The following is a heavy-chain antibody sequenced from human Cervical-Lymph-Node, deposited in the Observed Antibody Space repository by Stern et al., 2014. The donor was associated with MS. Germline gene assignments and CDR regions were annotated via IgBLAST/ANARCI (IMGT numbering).Heavy chain of an antibody. J-gene: IGHJ3*02. CDR2: IYPEDSDT. V-gene: IGHV5-51*01. CDR1: GYSFSNFW. D-gene: IGHD3-22*01. Sequence: MQLVQSGAEVKKPGESLKISCKTSGYSFSNFWIGWVRQKPGKGLEWMGIIYPEDSDTTYSPSFQGHVTISADESISTAYLQWRSLKASDTAMYYCVRRRDSDSYDTFDIWGQGTMLIVSS. CDR3: VRRRDSDSYDTFDI.